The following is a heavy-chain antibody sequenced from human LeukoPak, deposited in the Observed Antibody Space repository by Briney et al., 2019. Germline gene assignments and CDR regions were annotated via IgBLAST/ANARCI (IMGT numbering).Heavy chain of an antibody. CDR1: GFTFDDYA. D-gene: IGHD6-19*01. J-gene: IGHJ4*02. CDR3: AKGKKITVAGLFDC. V-gene: IGHV3-9*01. CDR2: ISWNSGSI. Sequence: GGSLRLSCAASGFTFDDYAMHWVRQVPGKGLEWVSGISWNSGSIGYADSVKGRFTISRDNAKNSLYLHMSSLSAEDTALYYCAKGKKITVAGLFDCWGQGTLVTVSS.